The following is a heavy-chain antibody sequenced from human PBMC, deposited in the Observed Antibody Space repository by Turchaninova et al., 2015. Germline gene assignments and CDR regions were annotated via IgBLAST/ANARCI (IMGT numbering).Heavy chain of an antibody. V-gene: IGHV2-5*02. CDR3: AHRLVQEDYFDY. CDR1: GFPRSTRGVG. D-gene: IGHD1-26*01. J-gene: IGHJ4*02. Sequence: QITLKESGPTLVKPTQTLTLTCTFSGFPRSTRGVGVGWLRQPPGKGLEWLALISWDDDKRYRPSLQNRLTITKDTSKNQVLLIMTNMDPVDTATYYCAHRLVQEDYFDYWGQGTLVTVSS. CDR2: ISWDDDK.